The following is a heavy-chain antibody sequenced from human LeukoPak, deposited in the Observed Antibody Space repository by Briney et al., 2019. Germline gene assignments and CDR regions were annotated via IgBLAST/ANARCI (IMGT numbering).Heavy chain of an antibody. J-gene: IGHJ3*02. CDR2: IYTSGST. V-gene: IGHV4-4*07. CDR3: ARDYVPLDAFDI. CDR1: GGSISSYY. D-gene: IGHD3-16*01. Sequence: SETLSLTCTVSGGSISSYYWSWVRQPAGKGLEWIGRIYTSGSTNYNPSLKSRVTMSVDTSKNQFSLKLSSVTAADTAVYYCARDYVPLDAFDIWGQGTMVTVSS.